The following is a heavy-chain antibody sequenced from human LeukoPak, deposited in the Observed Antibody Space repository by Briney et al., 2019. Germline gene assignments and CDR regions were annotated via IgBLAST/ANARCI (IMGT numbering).Heavy chain of an antibody. CDR1: GFTFTSSA. J-gene: IGHJ4*02. V-gene: IGHV1-58*01. Sequence: ASVKVSCKASGFTFTSSAVQWVRQARGQRVEWIEWIVVGSGNTNYAQKFQERVTITRDMSTSTAYMELSSLRSEDTAVYYCAAATDRSGYLLTRWGQGTLVTVSS. CDR2: IVVGSGNT. D-gene: IGHD3-22*01. CDR3: AAATDRSGYLLTR.